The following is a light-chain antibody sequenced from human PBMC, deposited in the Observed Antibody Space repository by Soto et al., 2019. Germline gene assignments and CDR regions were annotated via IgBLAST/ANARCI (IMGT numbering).Light chain of an antibody. J-gene: IGKJ2*01. CDR3: QQLNSHPNT. CDR2: AAS. V-gene: IGKV1-9*01. CDR1: QGISSY. Sequence: DIQLTQSPSFLSASVGDRVTITGRASQGISSYLAWYQQKPGKAPKLLIYAASTLQSGVPSRFSGSGSGTEFTLTISNLQPEDFATYYCQQLNSHPNTFGQGTKLEIK.